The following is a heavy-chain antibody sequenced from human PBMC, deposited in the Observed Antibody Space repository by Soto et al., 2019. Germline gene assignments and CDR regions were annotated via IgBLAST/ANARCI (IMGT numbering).Heavy chain of an antibody. J-gene: IGHJ4*02. CDR2: ISYDGSNK. CDR3: LSSNLDY. Sequence: GGSLRLSCAASGFTFSSYGMHWVRQAPGKGLEWVAVISYDGSNKYYADSVKGRFTISRDNSKNTLYLQMNSLRAEDTAVYYCLSSNLDYWGQGTLVTVSS. CDR1: GFTFSSYG. V-gene: IGHV3-30*03. D-gene: IGHD4-4*01.